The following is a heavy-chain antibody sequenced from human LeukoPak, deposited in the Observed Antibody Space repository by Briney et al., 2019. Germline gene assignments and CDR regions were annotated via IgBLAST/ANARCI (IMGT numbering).Heavy chain of an antibody. CDR2: IYSSGSA. Sequence: SETLSLTCTVSGVSISSYYWSWIRQPAGKGLEWIGRIYSSGSANYNPSLKSRVTMSVDTSKNQFSLKLYSVTAADTAVYYCASSEVVPYYMDVLGKGTTVTISS. CDR3: ASSEVVPYYMDV. V-gene: IGHV4-4*07. D-gene: IGHD3-22*01. J-gene: IGHJ6*03. CDR1: GVSISSYY.